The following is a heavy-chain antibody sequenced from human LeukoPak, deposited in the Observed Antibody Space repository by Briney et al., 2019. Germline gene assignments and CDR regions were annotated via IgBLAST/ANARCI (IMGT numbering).Heavy chain of an antibody. J-gene: IGHJ4*02. CDR2: ISHSGST. CDR3: ARSGIEDIVLMVYAHFHY. V-gene: IGHV4-34*01. Sequence: KPSETLSLTCAVYGGSFSGYYWSWIRQPPGKGLEWFGEISHSGSTNYNPSLKSRVTISVDTSKNQFSLKLSSVTAADTAVYYCARSGIEDIVLMVYAHFHYWGQGTLVTVSP. CDR1: GGSFSGYY. D-gene: IGHD2-8*01.